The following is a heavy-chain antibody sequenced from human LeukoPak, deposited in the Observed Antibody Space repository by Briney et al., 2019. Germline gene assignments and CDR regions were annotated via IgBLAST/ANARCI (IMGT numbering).Heavy chain of an antibody. Sequence: ASAKVSCKASGYTFTSYDINWVRQATGQGLEWMGWINPNSGGTNYAQKFQGRVTMTRDTSISTAYMELSRLRSDDTAVYYCARAVVPAAVPYFWGQGTLVTVSP. V-gene: IGHV1-2*02. D-gene: IGHD2-15*01. J-gene: IGHJ4*02. CDR2: INPNSGGT. CDR1: GYTFTSYD. CDR3: ARAVVPAAVPYF.